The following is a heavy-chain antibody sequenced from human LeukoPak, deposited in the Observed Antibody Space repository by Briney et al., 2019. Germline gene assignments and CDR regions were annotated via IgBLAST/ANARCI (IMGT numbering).Heavy chain of an antibody. CDR2: INHSGST. Sequence: KPSETLSLTCAVYGGSFSGYYWSWIRQPPGKGLEWIGEINHSGSTNYNPSLKSRVTISVDTSKNQFSLKLSSVTAADTAVYYCARRNYDILTGYYIGDYYYYYMDVWGKGTTVTVSS. D-gene: IGHD3-9*01. CDR1: GGSFSGYY. CDR3: ARRNYDILTGYYIGDYYYYYMDV. J-gene: IGHJ6*03. V-gene: IGHV4-34*01.